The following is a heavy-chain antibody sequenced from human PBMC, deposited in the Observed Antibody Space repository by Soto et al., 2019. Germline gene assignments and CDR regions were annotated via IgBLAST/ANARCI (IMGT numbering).Heavy chain of an antibody. CDR2: IWHDGSQK. D-gene: IGHD2-15*01. V-gene: IGHV3-33*01. CDR1: GFTFNAYG. Sequence: QVQLVESGGGGVQPGRSLRLSCSASGFTFNAYGMHWVRQAPGKGPEWVAIIWHDGSQKYYAESVKGRFFISRDNSKDTLYLQMNNLRVEDTAVYFCARPGTDCSGGSCYFVPEYFQHWGRGTLVSVSS. CDR3: ARPGTDCSGGSCYFVPEYFQH. J-gene: IGHJ1*01.